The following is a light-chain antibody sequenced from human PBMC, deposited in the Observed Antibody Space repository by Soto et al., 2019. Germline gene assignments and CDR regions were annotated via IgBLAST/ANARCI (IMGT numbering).Light chain of an antibody. CDR3: KQYNSYPLT. CDR1: QSVSNW. J-gene: IGKJ4*01. V-gene: IGKV1-5*01. Sequence: DIEITQSPSTLSACVGERVTITFRSSQSVSNWLAWCQQKPGKAPKLLISDASSLESGVPSRFSGSGSGTEFTLTISSLQPDDSATYYCKQYNSYPLTFGGGTKVDIK. CDR2: DAS.